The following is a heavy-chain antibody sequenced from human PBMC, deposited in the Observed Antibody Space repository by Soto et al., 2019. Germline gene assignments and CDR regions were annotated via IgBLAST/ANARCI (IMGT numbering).Heavy chain of an antibody. V-gene: IGHV1-69*01. CDR1: GGTFSSYA. CDR2: IIPIFGTA. D-gene: IGHD6-6*01. J-gene: IGHJ6*02. CDR3: ARTSWGYSSSSMVRNYYYGMDV. Sequence: QVQLVQSGAEVKKPGSSVKVSCKASGGTFSSYAISWVRQAPGQGLEWMGGIIPIFGTANYAQKFQGRVTITADESTSTAYMELSSLRSDDTAVYYCARTSWGYSSSSMVRNYYYGMDVWGQGTTVTVSS.